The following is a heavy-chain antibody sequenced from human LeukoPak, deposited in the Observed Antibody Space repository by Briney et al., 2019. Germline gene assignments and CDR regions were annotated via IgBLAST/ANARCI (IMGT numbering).Heavy chain of an antibody. CDR1: GGSISSHY. V-gene: IGHV4-59*11. D-gene: IGHD6-6*01. Sequence: PSETPSLTCTVSGGSISSHYWSWIRQPPGKGLEWIGYIYYSGSTNYNPSLKSRVTISVDTSKNQFSLKLSSVTAADTAVYYCARIVPDWYFDLWGRGTLVTVSS. J-gene: IGHJ2*01. CDR3: ARIVPDWYFDL. CDR2: IYYSGST.